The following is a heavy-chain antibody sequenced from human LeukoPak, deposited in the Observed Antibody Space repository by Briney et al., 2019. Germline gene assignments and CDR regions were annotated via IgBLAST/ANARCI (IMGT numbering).Heavy chain of an antibody. CDR2: IYYSGST. D-gene: IGHD6-13*01. V-gene: IGHV4-59*08. CDR3: ARTRSVIAAAGPLYYFDY. CDR1: GGSISSNY. Sequence: SETLSLTCTVSGGSISSNYWSWIRQPPGKGLEWIGYIYYSGSTNYNPSLKSRVTISVDTSKNQFSLKLSSVTAADTAVYYCARTRSVIAAAGPLYYFDYWGQGTLVTVSS. J-gene: IGHJ4*02.